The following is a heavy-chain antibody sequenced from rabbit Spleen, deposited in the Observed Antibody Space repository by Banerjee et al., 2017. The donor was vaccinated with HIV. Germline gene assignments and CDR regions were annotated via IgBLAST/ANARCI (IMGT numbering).Heavy chain of an antibody. CDR3: ARDTSSSFSSYGMDL. CDR2: IELGSSGFT. CDR1: GVSFSGSSY. D-gene: IGHD1-1*01. V-gene: IGHV1S45*01. J-gene: IGHJ6*01. Sequence: QEQLVESGGGLVKPGASLTVTCIASGVSFSGSSYMCWVRQAPGKGLEWIACIELGSSGFTYFASWAKGRFTISKTSSTTVTLHMTSLTAADTATYFCARDTSSSFSSYGMDLWGPGTSSPS.